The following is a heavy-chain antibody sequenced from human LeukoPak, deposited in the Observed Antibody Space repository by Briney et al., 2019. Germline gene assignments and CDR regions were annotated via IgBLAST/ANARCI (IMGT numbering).Heavy chain of an antibody. CDR3: ASLQNGGYSNYAIGY. CDR2: IYYSGST. CDR1: GGSFSGYY. V-gene: IGHV4-59*06. J-gene: IGHJ4*02. Sequence: SETLSLTCAVYGGSFSGYYWSWIRQPPGKGLEWIGYIYYSGSTYYNPSLKSRVTISVDTSKNQFSLKLSSVTAADTAVYYCASLQNGGYSNYAIGYWGQGTLVTVSS. D-gene: IGHD4-11*01.